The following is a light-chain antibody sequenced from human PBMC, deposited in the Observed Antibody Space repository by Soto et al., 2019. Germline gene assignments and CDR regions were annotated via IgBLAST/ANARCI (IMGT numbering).Light chain of an antibody. Sequence: DIQMTQSPSTLSASVGDRVTITCRASQSISSWLAWYQQKPGKAPKVLIYKASSLESGVPSRFSGSGSGTEFTLTISSLQTEDFATYYCQQYSANSPWTFGQGTKLEIK. V-gene: IGKV1-5*03. CDR1: QSISSW. J-gene: IGKJ1*01. CDR3: QQYSANSPWT. CDR2: KAS.